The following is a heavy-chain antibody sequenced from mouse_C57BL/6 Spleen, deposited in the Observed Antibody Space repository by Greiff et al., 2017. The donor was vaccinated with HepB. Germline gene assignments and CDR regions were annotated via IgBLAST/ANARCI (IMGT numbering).Heavy chain of an antibody. D-gene: IGHD2-12*01. V-gene: IGHV1-69*01. Sequence: QVQLQQPGAELVMPGASVKLSCKASGYTFTSYWMHWVKQRPGQGLEWIGEIDPSDSYTNYNQKFKGKSTLTVDKSSSTAYMQLSSLTSEDSAVYYCARGDDEVDYWGQGTTLTVSS. CDR3: ARGDDEVDY. J-gene: IGHJ2*01. CDR2: IDPSDSYT. CDR1: GYTFTSYW.